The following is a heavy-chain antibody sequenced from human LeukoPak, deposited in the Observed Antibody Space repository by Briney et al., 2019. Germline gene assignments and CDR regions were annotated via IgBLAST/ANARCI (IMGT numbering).Heavy chain of an antibody. CDR3: TGARFDP. D-gene: IGHD6-6*01. V-gene: IGHV3-7*04. CDR2: IKQDGSEK. J-gene: IGHJ5*02. Sequence: GGSLRLSCAASGFTFSHSWMHWVRQAPGKGLEWVANIKQDGSEKYYVDSVKGRFTISRDNAKNSLYLQMNSLRVEDTAVYYCTGARFDPWGQGTLVTVSS. CDR1: GFTFSHSW.